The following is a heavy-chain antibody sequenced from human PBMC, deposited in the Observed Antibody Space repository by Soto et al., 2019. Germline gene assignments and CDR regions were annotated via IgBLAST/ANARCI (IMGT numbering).Heavy chain of an antibody. Sequence: QLQLQESGPGLVKTSGSLSLTCTVSGGSISSDRYFWAWIRQPPGKGPESIGGMFYSRSTYYNPSLKSRASLSVDMSVDMSKNRFSLKLNSVSAADTAIYFCARADYYDSYSYYFLPSDFDFWGEGTLVTVSS. CDR2: MFYSRST. V-gene: IGHV4-39*01. J-gene: IGHJ4*02. CDR3: ARADYYDSYSYYFLPSDFDF. D-gene: IGHD3-22*01. CDR1: GGSISSDRYF.